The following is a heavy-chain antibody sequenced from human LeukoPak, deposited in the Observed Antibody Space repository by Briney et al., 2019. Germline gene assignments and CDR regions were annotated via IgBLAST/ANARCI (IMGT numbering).Heavy chain of an antibody. D-gene: IGHD5-24*01. Sequence: ASVKVSCKASGYSFVLYGISWVRQAPGEGPEWMGWINPNSGGTNYAQKFQGRVTMTRDTSISTAYMELSRLRSDDTAVYYCARDSIPLLAAIDYWGQGTLVTVSS. CDR1: GYSFVLYG. J-gene: IGHJ4*02. CDR3: ARDSIPLLAAIDY. CDR2: INPNSGGT. V-gene: IGHV1-2*02.